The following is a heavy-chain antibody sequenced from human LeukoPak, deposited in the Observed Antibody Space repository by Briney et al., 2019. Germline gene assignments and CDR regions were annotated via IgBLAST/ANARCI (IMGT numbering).Heavy chain of an antibody. Sequence: SETLSLTCAVYGGSFSGYYWSWIRQPPGKGLEWIGEINHSGSTNYNPSLKSRVTISVDTSKNQFSLKLSSVTAADTAVYYCARDAPYYYGSGTRNYYMDVWGKGTTVTISS. CDR1: GGSFSGYY. D-gene: IGHD3-10*01. CDR2: INHSGST. V-gene: IGHV4-34*01. CDR3: ARDAPYYYGSGTRNYYMDV. J-gene: IGHJ6*03.